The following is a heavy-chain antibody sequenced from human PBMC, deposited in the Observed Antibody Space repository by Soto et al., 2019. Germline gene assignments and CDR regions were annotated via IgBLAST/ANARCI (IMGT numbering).Heavy chain of an antibody. CDR1: GGSISSGGYS. CDR3: ARDRYYYGSGTKGGMDV. Sequence: QLQLQESGSGLVKHSQTLSLTCAVSGGSISSGGYSWSWIRQPPGKGLGWIGYIYHSGSTYYNPSPKSRVTLSVDRSKNQFSLKLSSVTAADTAVYYCARDRYYYGSGTKGGMDVWGQGTTVTVSS. CDR2: IYHSGST. J-gene: IGHJ6*02. V-gene: IGHV4-30-2*01. D-gene: IGHD3-10*01.